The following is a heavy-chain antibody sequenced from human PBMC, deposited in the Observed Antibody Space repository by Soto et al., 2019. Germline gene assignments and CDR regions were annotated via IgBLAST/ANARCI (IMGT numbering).Heavy chain of an antibody. V-gene: IGHV3-23*01. Sequence: VGSLRLSCAASGFTFSSYAMSWVRQAPGKGLEWVSAISGSGGSTYYADSVRGRFTISRDNSKNTLYLQMNSLRAEDTAVYYCAKKSPATRTRWYYYGMDVWGQGTTVTVSS. J-gene: IGHJ6*02. CDR2: ISGSGGST. CDR3: AKKSPATRTRWYYYGMDV. CDR1: GFTFSSYA. D-gene: IGHD2-15*01.